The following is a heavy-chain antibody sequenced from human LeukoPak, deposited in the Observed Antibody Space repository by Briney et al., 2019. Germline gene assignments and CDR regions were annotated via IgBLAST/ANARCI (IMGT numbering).Heavy chain of an antibody. V-gene: IGHV3-7*04. CDR3: ARGGSSWFPLDY. Sequence: GGSLRLSCAASGFTFSSYAMSWVRQAPGKGLEWVANIHEDGSDKYYVDSVKGRFTISRDNAKNSLYLQINSLSAEDTAVYYCARGGSSWFPLDYWGQGTLVTVSS. CDR1: GFTFSSYA. J-gene: IGHJ4*02. D-gene: IGHD6-13*01. CDR2: IHEDGSDK.